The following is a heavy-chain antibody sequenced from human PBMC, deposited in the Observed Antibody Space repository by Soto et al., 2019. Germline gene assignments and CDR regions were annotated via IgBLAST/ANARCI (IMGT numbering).Heavy chain of an antibody. CDR3: AKDRDSQGYFDL. CDR2: ISGSGGST. CDR1: GFTFSSHA. Sequence: GGSLRLSCAASGFTFSSHAMSWVRQAPGKGLEWVSAISGSGGSTYYADSVKGRFTISRDNSKNMLYLQMNSLRVEDTAVYYCAKDRDSQGYFDLWGRGTLVTVSS. V-gene: IGHV3-23*01. J-gene: IGHJ2*01. D-gene: IGHD3-22*01.